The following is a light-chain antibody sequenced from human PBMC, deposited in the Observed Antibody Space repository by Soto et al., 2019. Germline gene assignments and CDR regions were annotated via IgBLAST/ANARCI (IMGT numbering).Light chain of an antibody. CDR3: AAWDDNLNGPV. Sequence: QSVLTQPPSASGTPGQRVPISCSGSNSNIGGNPVTWYQHFPGTAPKLLIHSNNQRPSGVPDRFSGSKSGTSASLAISGLQSEDEADYYCAAWDDNLNGPVFGGGTKLTVL. J-gene: IGLJ3*02. V-gene: IGLV1-44*01. CDR2: SNN. CDR1: NSNIGGNP.